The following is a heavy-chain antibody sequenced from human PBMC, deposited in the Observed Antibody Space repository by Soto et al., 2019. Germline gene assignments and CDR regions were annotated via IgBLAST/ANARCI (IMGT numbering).Heavy chain of an antibody. CDR1: GFTVNSYA. CDR2: ISYDGSNK. V-gene: IGHV3-30*18. Sequence: QVQLVESGGGVVQIGRSLRLSCAASGFTVNSYAMHWVRQAPGKGLEWVAVISYDGSNKDYADSVKGRFTISRDKSKNTLSLQMNSLRAEDTAVYYCAKDGYCSSTSYYESRLDYYYYYMDVWGKGTTVTVSS. J-gene: IGHJ6*03. D-gene: IGHD2-2*01. CDR3: AKDGYCSSTSYYESRLDYYYYYMDV.